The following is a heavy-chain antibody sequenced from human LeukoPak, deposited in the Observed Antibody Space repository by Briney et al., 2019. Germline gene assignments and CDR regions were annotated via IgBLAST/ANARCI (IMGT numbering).Heavy chain of an antibody. D-gene: IGHD4-17*01. Sequence: GGSLRLSCAASGFTFSSYAMSWVRQAPGKGLEWVSGISGGGGSTYYADSVKGRFTISRDNAKNTLYLQMNSLRAEDTAVYYCAKGGATVIDYWGQGTLVTVSS. V-gene: IGHV3-23*01. CDR2: ISGGGGST. CDR1: GFTFSSYA. J-gene: IGHJ4*02. CDR3: AKGGATVIDY.